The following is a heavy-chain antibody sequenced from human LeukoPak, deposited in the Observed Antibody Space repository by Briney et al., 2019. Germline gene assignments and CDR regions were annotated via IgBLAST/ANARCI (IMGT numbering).Heavy chain of an antibody. D-gene: IGHD3-3*01. J-gene: IGHJ4*02. V-gene: IGHV1-69*04. CDR2: IIPILGIA. CDR3: ARDIYLPPTVPSGSPDY. CDR1: GGTFSSYA. Sequence: GSSVKVSCKASGGTFSSYAISWVRQAPGQGLEWMGRIIPILGIANYAQKFQGRVTITADKSTSTAYMELSSLRSEDTAVYYCARDIYLPPTVPSGSPDYWGQGTLVTVSS.